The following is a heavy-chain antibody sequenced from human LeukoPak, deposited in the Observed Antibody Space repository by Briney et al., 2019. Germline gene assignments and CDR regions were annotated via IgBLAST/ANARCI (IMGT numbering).Heavy chain of an antibody. CDR1: GYSFTSYW. D-gene: IGHD3-9*01. V-gene: IGHV5-10-1*01. Sequence: GESLRISCKGSGYSFTSYWISWVRQMPGKGLEWMGRIDPSDSYTNYSPSFQGHVTISADKSISTAYLQWSSLKASDTAMYYCALTYYDISTGYYTDDYWGQGTLVTVSS. CDR2: IDPSDSYT. CDR3: ALTYYDISTGYYTDDY. J-gene: IGHJ4*02.